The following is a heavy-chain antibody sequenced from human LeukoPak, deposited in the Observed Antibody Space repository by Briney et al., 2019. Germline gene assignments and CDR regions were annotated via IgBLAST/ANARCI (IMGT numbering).Heavy chain of an antibody. V-gene: IGHV3-11*04. J-gene: IGHJ4*02. CDR1: GFPFSDFH. D-gene: IGHD3-22*01. CDR3: ARARPGSSGSYYRTS. Sequence: PGGSLRLSCVGAGFPFSDFHMSWIRQAPGKGLEWISYITSGGGFKYYADSVKGRFSISRDDSKNSVFLQMNSLRVEDTAVYYCARARPGSSGSYYRTSWGQGTLVTVSS. CDR2: ITSGGGFK.